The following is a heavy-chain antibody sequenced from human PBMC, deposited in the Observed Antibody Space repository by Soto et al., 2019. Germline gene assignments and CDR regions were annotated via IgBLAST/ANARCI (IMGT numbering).Heavy chain of an antibody. Sequence: VHLLESGGGLVQPGGSLRLSCAASGFSFSSFAMSWVRQAPGKGLEWVSGISATAASTYYADSVKGRLTISRDNSKNTLYLQMNSLRAEDTAVYYCAKELLPDYWGQGTLVSVSS. J-gene: IGHJ4*02. D-gene: IGHD2-15*01. CDR2: ISATAAST. CDR1: GFSFSSFA. V-gene: IGHV3-23*01. CDR3: AKELLPDY.